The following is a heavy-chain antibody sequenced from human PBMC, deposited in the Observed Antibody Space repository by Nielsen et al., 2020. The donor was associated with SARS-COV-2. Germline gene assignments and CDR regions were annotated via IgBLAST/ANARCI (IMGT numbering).Heavy chain of an antibody. V-gene: IGHV3-30*18. CDR1: GFTFSNYG. D-gene: IGHD3-10*01. J-gene: IGHJ5*02. CDR3: TKGGWLDD. CDR2: ISYDGSNI. Sequence: GGSLRLSCAAYGFTFSNYGMHWVRQAPGKGLEWVAAISYDGSNIYYADSVKGRFTISRDNSKNTVYLQMNSLRAEDTALYHCTKGGWLDDWGQGTPVTVSS.